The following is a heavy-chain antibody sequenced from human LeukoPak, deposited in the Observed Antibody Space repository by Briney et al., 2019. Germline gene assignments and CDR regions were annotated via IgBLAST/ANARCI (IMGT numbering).Heavy chain of an antibody. J-gene: IGHJ5*02. CDR3: AKDIGVAGTDWFDP. CDR2: ISWNSGSI. Sequence: SLRLSCAASGFTFDDYAMHWVRQAPGKGLEWVSGISWNSGSIGYADSVKGRFTISRDNAKNSLYLQMNSLRAEDTALYYCAKDIGVAGTDWFDPWGQGTLVTVSS. V-gene: IGHV3-9*01. CDR1: GFTFDDYA. D-gene: IGHD6-19*01.